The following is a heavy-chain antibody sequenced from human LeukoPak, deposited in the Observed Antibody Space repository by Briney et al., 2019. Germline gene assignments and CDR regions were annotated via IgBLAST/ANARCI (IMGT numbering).Heavy chain of an antibody. J-gene: IGHJ4*02. D-gene: IGHD3-16*01. Sequence: GSVRLSGAARRVADDNKWRQWVRHAQGKGQVWVAGIKFDGSETVYADFVEGGFTISRDNAENTLYLQRSSLRVDDMAVYYCVRDFKDLGVWGQGTLVTVSS. CDR2: IKFDGSET. CDR1: RVADDNKW. V-gene: IGHV3-74*03. CDR3: VRDFKDLGV.